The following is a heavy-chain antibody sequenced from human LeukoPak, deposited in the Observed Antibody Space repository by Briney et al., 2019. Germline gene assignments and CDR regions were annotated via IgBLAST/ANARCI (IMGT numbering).Heavy chain of an antibody. J-gene: IGHJ6*03. CDR2: ISSSGSTI. CDR3: ARTFYGDGSFYYYYYYMDV. CDR1: GFTFSDYY. V-gene: IGHV3-11*04. D-gene: IGHD4-17*01. Sequence: GGSLRLSCAASGFTFSDYYMSWIRQAPGKGLEWVSYISSSGSTIYYADSVKGRFTISRDNAKNSLYLQMNSLRAEDTAVYYCARTFYGDGSFYYYYYYMDVWGKGTTVTVSS.